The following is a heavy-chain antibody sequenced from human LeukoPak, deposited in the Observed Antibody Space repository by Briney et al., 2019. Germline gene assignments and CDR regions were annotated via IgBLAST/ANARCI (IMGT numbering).Heavy chain of an antibody. CDR1: GFTFSSYW. J-gene: IGHJ3*02. CDR2: INSDGSST. Sequence: GGSLRLSCAASGFTFSSYWMPWVRKAPGKALVWVSRINSDGSSTSYADSVKGRFTISRDNAKNTLYLQMNSLRAEDTAVYYCARVQAAAGRRSFDIWGQGTMVTVSS. V-gene: IGHV3-74*01. D-gene: IGHD6-13*01. CDR3: ARVQAAAGRRSFDI.